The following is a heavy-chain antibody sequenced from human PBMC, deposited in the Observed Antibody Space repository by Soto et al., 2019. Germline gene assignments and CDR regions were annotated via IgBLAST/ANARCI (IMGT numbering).Heavy chain of an antibody. CDR1: GYTFTGYY. D-gene: IGHD6-6*01. J-gene: IGHJ6*02. CDR3: ARVDSSSSYYGMDV. Sequence: ASVKVSCKASGYTFTGYYMHWVRQAPGQGLEWMGWINPNSGGTNYAQKFQGWVTMTRDTSISTAYMELSRLRSDDTAVYYCARVDSSSSYYGMDVWGQGTTVTVSS. V-gene: IGHV1-2*04. CDR2: INPNSGGT.